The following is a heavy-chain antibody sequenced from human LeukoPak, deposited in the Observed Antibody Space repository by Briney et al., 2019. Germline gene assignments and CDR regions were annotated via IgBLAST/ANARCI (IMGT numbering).Heavy chain of an antibody. CDR3: ATHPNGYFNS. CDR2: IKPDGSEK. D-gene: IGHD3-22*01. V-gene: IGHV3-7*01. J-gene: IGHJ4*02. Sequence: GGSLRLSCVASTFTFSSYWMAWVRQAPGKGLEWVAIIKPDGSEKYYVDSVKGRFTISLDNAKNSLYLQMNSLRAEDTAVYYCATHPNGYFNSWGQGTLVTVSS. CDR1: TFTFSSYW.